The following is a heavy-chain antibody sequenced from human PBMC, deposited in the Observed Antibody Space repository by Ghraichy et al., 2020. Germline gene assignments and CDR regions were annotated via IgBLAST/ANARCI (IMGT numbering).Heavy chain of an antibody. D-gene: IGHD3-22*01. CDR2: IWYDGSNK. CDR1: GFTFSSYG. Sequence: GESLNISCAASGFTFSSYGMHWVRQAPGKGLEWVAVIWYDGSNKYYADSVKGRFTISRDNSKNTLYLQMNSLRAEDTAVYYCARAADYYDSSGWAYWGQGTLVTVSS. V-gene: IGHV3-33*01. CDR3: ARAADYYDSSGWAY. J-gene: IGHJ4*02.